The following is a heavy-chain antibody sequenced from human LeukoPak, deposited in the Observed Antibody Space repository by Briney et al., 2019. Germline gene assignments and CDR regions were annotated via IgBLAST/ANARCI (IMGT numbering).Heavy chain of an antibody. Sequence: ASVKVSCKASGYTFTGYYIHWVRQAPGQGLEWMGWINPNNGGTNYPQKFHGRVNMTTDTSVSTAYIELSRVTFDDTAVYYCARLATLSTVAARGRTWFDAWGQGTLVTVSS. J-gene: IGHJ5*02. D-gene: IGHD3-9*01. CDR2: INPNNGGT. CDR3: ARLATLSTVAARGRTWFDA. V-gene: IGHV1-2*02. CDR1: GYTFTGYY.